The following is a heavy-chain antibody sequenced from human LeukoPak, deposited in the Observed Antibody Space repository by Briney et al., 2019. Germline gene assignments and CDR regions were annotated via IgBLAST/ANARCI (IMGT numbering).Heavy chain of an antibody. CDR2: VSYDGSNK. CDR1: GFTFSSYG. Sequence: GRSLRLSCAASGFTFSSYGMHWVRQAPGKGLEWVAVVSYDGSNKYYADSVRGRFTISRDNSKDTLYLQMNSLRAEDTAVYYCARVPFPVSASSPAYWGQGTLVTVSS. J-gene: IGHJ4*02. V-gene: IGHV3-30*03. D-gene: IGHD1-26*01. CDR3: ARVPFPVSASSPAY.